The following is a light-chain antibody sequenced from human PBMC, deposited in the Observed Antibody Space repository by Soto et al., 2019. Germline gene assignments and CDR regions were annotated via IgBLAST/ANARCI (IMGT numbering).Light chain of an antibody. CDR2: DAC. V-gene: IGKV3-11*01. J-gene: IGKJ1*01. CDR1: QSVNSNY. CDR3: QQRSNWPWT. Sequence: IVLNQSPCPVSLSPAERATLSCRASQSVNSNYLAWYQQKPGQAPRLLIFDACNRATGIPARFSGSGSGTDFTLTISSLEPEDFAVYYCQQRSNWPWTFGQGTKVDIK.